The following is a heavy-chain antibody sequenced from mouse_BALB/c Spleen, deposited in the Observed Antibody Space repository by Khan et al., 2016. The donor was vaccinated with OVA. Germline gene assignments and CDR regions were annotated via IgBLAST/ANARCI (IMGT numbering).Heavy chain of an antibody. Sequence: VQLQQSGPELMKPGSSVKISCKASGYSFSSYYIHWVMQSHGKSLEWIGYIYPFSGGTNYNQKFKGKATLTVDRSSSTAYIHLSNLTSEDSAVYFCTRHGYVAWFTYWGQGTLVTVSA. V-gene: IGHV1S135*01. J-gene: IGHJ3*01. CDR1: GYSFSSYY. CDR2: IYPFSGGT. CDR3: TRHGYVAWFTY. D-gene: IGHD2-2*01.